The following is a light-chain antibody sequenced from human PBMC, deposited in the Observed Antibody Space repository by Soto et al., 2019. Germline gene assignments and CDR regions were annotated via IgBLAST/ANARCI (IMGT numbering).Light chain of an antibody. Sequence: DIVMTQSPDSLAVSLGERATINSKSSRSVLSSSDNRNYVGWFQQKPGQPPRLLISCASTRGYGVPDRFSGSGSGTDFTLTISSLQAEDVAVYYCHHYYSTPITFGQGTRMEIK. CDR3: HHYYSTPIT. CDR1: RSVLSSSDNRNY. J-gene: IGKJ5*01. CDR2: CAS. V-gene: IGKV4-1*01.